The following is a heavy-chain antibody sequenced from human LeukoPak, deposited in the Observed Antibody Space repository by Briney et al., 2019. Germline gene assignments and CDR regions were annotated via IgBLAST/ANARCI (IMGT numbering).Heavy chain of an antibody. CDR2: ISSSSSYI. Sequence: GGSLRLSCAASGFTFSSYGMNWVRQAPGKGLEWVSSISSSSSYIYSADSVKGRFTISRDNAKNSLYLQMNSLRAEDTAVYYCARITLYSSSWALDYWGQGTLVTVSS. D-gene: IGHD6-13*01. CDR3: ARITLYSSSWALDY. CDR1: GFTFSSYG. J-gene: IGHJ4*02. V-gene: IGHV3-21*01.